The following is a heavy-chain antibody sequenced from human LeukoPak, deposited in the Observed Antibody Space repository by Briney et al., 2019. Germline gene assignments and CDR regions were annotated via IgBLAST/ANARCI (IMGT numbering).Heavy chain of an antibody. CDR2: INHSGST. Sequence: SETLALTCAVYGGPFSGYYWSWIRQPPGKGLEWIGEINHSGSTYYNPSLKSRVTISVDTSKNQFSLKLSSVTAADTAVYYCASPQENPGAFDIWGQGTMVTVSS. CDR3: ASPQENPGAFDI. J-gene: IGHJ3*02. V-gene: IGHV4-34*01. CDR1: GGPFSGYY.